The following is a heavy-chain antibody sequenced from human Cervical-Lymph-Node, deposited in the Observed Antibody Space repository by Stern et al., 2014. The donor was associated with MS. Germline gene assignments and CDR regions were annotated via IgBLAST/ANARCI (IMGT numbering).Heavy chain of an antibody. J-gene: IGHJ4*02. Sequence: QVQLGQSGSELKKPGASVKVSCKASGYTFTRNAINWVRQAPGQRLEWRGWTNPKPGNTTYAQGFTGRFVFSLDTSLSTAYLQISSLKAEDTAIYYCARVKPAAILDSWGQGTLVTVSS. D-gene: IGHD2-2*01. CDR2: TNPKPGNT. CDR3: ARVKPAAILDS. CDR1: GYTFTRNA. V-gene: IGHV7-4-1*02.